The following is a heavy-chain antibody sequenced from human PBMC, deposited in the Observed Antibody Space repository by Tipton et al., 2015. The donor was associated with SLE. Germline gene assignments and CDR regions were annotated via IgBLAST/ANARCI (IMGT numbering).Heavy chain of an antibody. D-gene: IGHD6-19*01. J-gene: IGHJ3*02. V-gene: IGHV4-34*01. CDR2: INHSGST. Sequence: TLSLTCAVYGGSFSGYYWSWIRQPPGKGLEWIGEINHSGSTNYNPSLKSRVTMSVDTSKNQFSLKLSSVTAADTAVYYCARGRGSGWFHIWGQGTMVTVSS. CDR3: ARGRGSGWFHI. CDR1: GGSFSGYY.